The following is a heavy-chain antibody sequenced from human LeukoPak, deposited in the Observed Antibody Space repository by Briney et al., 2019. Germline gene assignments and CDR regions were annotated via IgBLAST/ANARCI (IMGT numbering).Heavy chain of an antibody. J-gene: IGHJ4*02. D-gene: IGHD2-15*01. CDR3: ARPYCSGGSCHDYFDY. CDR1: GYTFTGYY. Sequence: ASVKVSCKTSGYTFTGYYMHWVRQAPGQGLEWMGWINPHTGGTNYAQKFQGRVTMTRDTSISTAYMELSGLTSDDTAVYYCARPYCSGGSCHDYFDYWGQGTLVTVSS. V-gene: IGHV1-2*02. CDR2: INPHTGGT.